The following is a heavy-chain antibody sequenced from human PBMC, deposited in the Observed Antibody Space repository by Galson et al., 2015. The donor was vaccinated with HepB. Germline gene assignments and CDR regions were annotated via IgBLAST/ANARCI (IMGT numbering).Heavy chain of an antibody. CDR1: GYTLTELS. V-gene: IGHV1-46*03. J-gene: IGHJ4*02. D-gene: IGHD5-18*01. CDR2: INPSGGST. Sequence: SVKVSCKVSGYTLTELSMHWVRQAPGQGLEWMGIINPSGGSTSYAQKFQGRVTMTRDTSTSTVYTELSSLRSEDTAVYYCARTFVDTAKVDYWGQGTLVTVSS. CDR3: ARTFVDTAKVDY.